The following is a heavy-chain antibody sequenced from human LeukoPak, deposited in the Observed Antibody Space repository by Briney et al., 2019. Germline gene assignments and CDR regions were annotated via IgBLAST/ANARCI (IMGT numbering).Heavy chain of an antibody. CDR1: EFTFSSYE. J-gene: IGHJ6*02. CDR2: ISSSGSTI. V-gene: IGHV3-48*03. CDR3: ARTSQKYSSGWYPRCMDV. D-gene: IGHD6-19*01. Sequence: GGSLRLSCAASEFTFSSYEMNWVRQAPGKGLEWVSYISSSGSTIYYADSVKGRFTISRDNAKNSLYLQMNSLRAEDTAVYYCARTSQKYSSGWYPRCMDVWGQGTTVTVSS.